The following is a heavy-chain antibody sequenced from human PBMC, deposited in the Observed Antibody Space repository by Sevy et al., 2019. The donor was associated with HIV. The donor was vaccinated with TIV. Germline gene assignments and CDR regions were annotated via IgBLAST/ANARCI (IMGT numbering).Heavy chain of an antibody. J-gene: IGHJ5*02. V-gene: IGHV3-53*01. D-gene: IGHD3-10*01. CDR1: GFTVSSNY. CDR2: IYSGGGT. CDR3: AKVLLWFGESWFDP. Sequence: GGSLRLSCAASGFTVSSNYMSWVRQAPGKGLEWVSVIYSGGGTYYADAVKGRFTISRDNSKNTLYLQMNSLRAEDTAVYYCAKVLLWFGESWFDPWGQGTLVTVSS.